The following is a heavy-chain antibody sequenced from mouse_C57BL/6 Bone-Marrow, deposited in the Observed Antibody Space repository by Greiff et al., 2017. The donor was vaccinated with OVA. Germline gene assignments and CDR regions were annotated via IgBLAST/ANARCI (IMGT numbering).Heavy chain of an antibody. Sequence: VQLQQSGAELAKPGASVKLYCKASGYTFTSYWMHWVKQRPGQGLEWIGYINPSSGYTKYNQKFKDKATLTADKSSSTAYMQLSSLTYEDSAVYYCARTITTVEAWFAYWGQGTLVTVSA. D-gene: IGHD1-1*01. J-gene: IGHJ3*01. V-gene: IGHV1-7*01. CDR2: INPSSGYT. CDR1: GYTFTSYW. CDR3: ARTITTVEAWFAY.